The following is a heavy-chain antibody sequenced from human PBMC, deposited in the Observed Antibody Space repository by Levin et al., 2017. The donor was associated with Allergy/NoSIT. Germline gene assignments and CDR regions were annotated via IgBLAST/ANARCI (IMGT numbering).Heavy chain of an antibody. CDR2: ISGSGGST. CDR3: ASGWRFSYFDY. Sequence: GASVKVSCAASGFTFSSYAMSWVRQAPGKGLEWVSAISGSGGSTYYADSVKGRFTISRDNSKNTLYLQMNSLRAEDTAVYYCASGWRFSYFDYWGQGTLVTVSS. CDR1: GFTFSSYA. D-gene: IGHD3-22*01. V-gene: IGHV3-23*01. J-gene: IGHJ4*02.